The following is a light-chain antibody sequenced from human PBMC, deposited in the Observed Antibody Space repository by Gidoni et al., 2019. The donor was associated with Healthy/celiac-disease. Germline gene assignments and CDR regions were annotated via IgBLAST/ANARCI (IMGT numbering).Light chain of an antibody. CDR2: DAS. J-gene: IGKJ4*01. V-gene: IGKV3-11*01. CDR3: QQRSYWLT. Sequence: EIVWTQSPATLSLSPGERATLSCRASQSVSSYLAWYQQKPGQAPRLLIYDASNRATGIPARFSGSGSGTDFTLTISRLAPEDFAIYYCQQRSYWLTFGGGTKVEIK. CDR1: QSVSSY.